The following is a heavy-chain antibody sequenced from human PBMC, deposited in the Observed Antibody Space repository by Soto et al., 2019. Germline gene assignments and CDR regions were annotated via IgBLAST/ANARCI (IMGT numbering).Heavy chain of an antibody. CDR2: INPGNGDT. CDR3: ARTDCSSTRCYNYYYYGMDV. D-gene: IGHD2-2*01. V-gene: IGHV1-3*01. Sequence: ASVKVSCKTSGYSFTKYGLHWVRQAPGQRLEWMGWINPGNGDTKYSQKFQGRVTITRDTSATTAYMELSSLRSEDSAVFYCARTDCSSTRCYNYYYYGMDVWGQVTTGTVS. J-gene: IGHJ6*02. CDR1: GYSFTKYG.